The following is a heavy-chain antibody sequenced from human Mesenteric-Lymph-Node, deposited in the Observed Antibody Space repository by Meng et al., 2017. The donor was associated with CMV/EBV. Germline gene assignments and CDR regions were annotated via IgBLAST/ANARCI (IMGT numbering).Heavy chain of an antibody. D-gene: IGHD1-20*01. CDR1: GFTFTSYA. CDR3: ATTIIDNWNDEDRFDS. V-gene: IGHV3-23*01. J-gene: IGHJ4*02. Sequence: SGFTFTSYAMTWVRQAPGKGLEWVSSISGGGGSTYYADSVKGRFTISRDKSKNSLYLQMNSLRVEDTAVYYCATTIIDNWNDEDRFDSWGQGTLVTVSS. CDR2: ISGGGGST.